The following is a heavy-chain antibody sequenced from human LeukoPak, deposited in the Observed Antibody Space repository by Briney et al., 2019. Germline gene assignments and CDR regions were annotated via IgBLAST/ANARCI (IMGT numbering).Heavy chain of an antibody. CDR3: FLSRIAHYYDRGSGY. Sequence: ASVKVSCKASGYTFTSYGISWVRQAPGQGLEWMGWISAYNGNTNYAQKLQGRVTMTTDTSTSTAYMELRSLRSDDTAVYYCFLSRIAHYYDRGSGYWGQGTLVTVSS. J-gene: IGHJ4*02. V-gene: IGHV1-18*01. CDR1: GYTFTSYG. CDR2: ISAYNGNT. D-gene: IGHD3-22*01.